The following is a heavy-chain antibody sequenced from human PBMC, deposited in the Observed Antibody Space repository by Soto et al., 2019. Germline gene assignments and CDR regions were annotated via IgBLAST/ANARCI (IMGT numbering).Heavy chain of an antibody. D-gene: IGHD3-9*01. CDR3: ARAHDILTPPDY. V-gene: IGHV3-21*01. Sequence: GGSLRLSCAASGFTFSSYSMNWVRQAPGKGLEWVSSISSSSSYIYYADSVKGRFTISRDNAKNSLYLQMNSLRAEDTAVYYCARAHDILTPPDYWGQGTLVTVSS. CDR1: GFTFSSYS. J-gene: IGHJ4*02. CDR2: ISSSSSYI.